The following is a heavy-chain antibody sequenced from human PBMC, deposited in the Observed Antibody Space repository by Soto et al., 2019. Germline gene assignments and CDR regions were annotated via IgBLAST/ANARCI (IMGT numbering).Heavy chain of an antibody. CDR1: GYTFNSYD. Sequence: ASVKVSCKVSGYTFNSYDFTWVRQAPGQGLEWMGWIGAYTGNTQYAEKLQGRLSLTIDASTSTAYMELRSLTSDDTAMYDCARNNLYGLDLXG. V-gene: IGHV1-18*01. D-gene: IGHD1-20*01. CDR3: ARNNLYGLDL. J-gene: IGHJ6*02. CDR2: IGAYTGNT.